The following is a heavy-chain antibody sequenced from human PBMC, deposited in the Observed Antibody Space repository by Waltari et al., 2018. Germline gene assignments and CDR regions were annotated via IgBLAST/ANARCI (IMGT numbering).Heavy chain of an antibody. CDR3: AREGSGLLWFRDPYWYFDL. CDR2: INPNSGGT. Sequence: QVQLVQSGAEVKKPGASVKVSCKASGYTFTGSYMQWVRPAPGQGLEWMGWINPNSGGTNYAQKFQGRVTMTRDTSISTAYMELSRLRSDDTAVYYCAREGSGLLWFRDPYWYFDLWGRGTLVTVSS. D-gene: IGHD3-10*01. CDR1: GYTFTGSY. V-gene: IGHV1-2*02. J-gene: IGHJ2*01.